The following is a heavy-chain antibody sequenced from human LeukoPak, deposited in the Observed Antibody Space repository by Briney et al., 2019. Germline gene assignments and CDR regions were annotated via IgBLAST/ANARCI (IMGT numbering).Heavy chain of an antibody. J-gene: IGHJ4*02. CDR2: ISSSSSYI. Sequence: GGSLRLSCAASGFTFSSYNMNWVRQAPGKGLEWVSSISSSSSYIYYANSVKGRFTISRDNAKNSLYLQMNSLRAEDTAVYYCASGVVSGSYSIFDYWGQGTLVTVSS. D-gene: IGHD1-26*01. CDR3: ASGVVSGSYSIFDY. CDR1: GFTFSSYN. V-gene: IGHV3-21*01.